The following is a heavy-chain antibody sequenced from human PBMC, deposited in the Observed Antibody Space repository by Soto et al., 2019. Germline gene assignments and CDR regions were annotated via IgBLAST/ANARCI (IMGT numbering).Heavy chain of an antibody. CDR3: ARIGVTVTTYYYYYGMDV. CDR2: IYYSGST. J-gene: IGHJ6*02. V-gene: IGHV4-59*01. D-gene: IGHD4-17*01. CDR1: GGSISSYY. Sequence: SETLSLTCTVSGGSISSYYLSWIRQPPGKGLEWIGYIYYSGSTNYNPSLKSRVTISVDTSKNQFSLKLSSVTAADTAVYYCARIGVTVTTYYYYYGMDVWGQGTTVTVSS.